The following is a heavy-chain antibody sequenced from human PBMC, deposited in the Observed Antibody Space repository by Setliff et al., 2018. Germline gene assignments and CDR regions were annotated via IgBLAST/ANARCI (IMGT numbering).Heavy chain of an antibody. Sequence: EASVKVSCKASGYTFTSYYMYWLRQAPGQGPEWMGIINICGGSASYAQKFQDRVTMTRDTSTNTVYMEVSSLTSDDSAVYYCARGGLAAANKKGVFEYWGQGTLVTVSS. D-gene: IGHD6-13*01. J-gene: IGHJ4*02. CDR3: ARGGLAAANKKGVFEY. CDR1: GYTFTSYY. V-gene: IGHV1-46*01. CDR2: INICGGSA.